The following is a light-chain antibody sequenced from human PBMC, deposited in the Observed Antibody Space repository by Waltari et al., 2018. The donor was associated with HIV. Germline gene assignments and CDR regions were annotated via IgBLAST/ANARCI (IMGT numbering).Light chain of an antibody. CDR3: QQYYSSPWT. J-gene: IGKJ1*01. CDR1: QSVLYSSSNRNY. CDR2: WAS. Sequence: DIVMTQFPDPLAVSLGERAPINCKSSQSVLYSSSNRNYVAWYQQKPGQPPKLLIYWASTRESGVPDRFSGSGSGTDFTLTSSSLQAEDVAVYYCQQYYSSPWTFGQGTKVEIK. V-gene: IGKV4-1*01.